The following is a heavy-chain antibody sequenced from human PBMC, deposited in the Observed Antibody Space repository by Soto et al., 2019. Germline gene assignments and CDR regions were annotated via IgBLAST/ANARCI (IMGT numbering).Heavy chain of an antibody. J-gene: IGHJ5*02. CDR1: GFTFSSYG. CDR3: ARGGNNWFDP. V-gene: IGHV3-33*01. D-gene: IGHD3-16*01. Sequence: QVQLVESGGGVVQPGRSLRLSCAASGFTFSSYGMHWVRQATGKGLEWVAVIWYDGSNKYYADSVKGRFTISRDNSKNTLYLQMNSLRAEDTAVYYCARGGNNWFDPWGQGTLVTVSS. CDR2: IWYDGSNK.